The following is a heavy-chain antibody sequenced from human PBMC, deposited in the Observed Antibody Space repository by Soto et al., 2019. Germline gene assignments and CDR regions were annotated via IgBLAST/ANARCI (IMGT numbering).Heavy chain of an antibody. J-gene: IGHJ4*02. CDR2: IHHSGTT. CDR3: VRGLYGGNFDY. CDR1: DYSINSNYY. D-gene: IGHD2-15*01. Sequence: PSETLSLTCDVSDYSINSNYYWLWIRQSPGKGLEWIGAIHHSGTTYYTPSLKSRVTISMDTSKNHFSLKLTSMTATDTAMYYCVRGLYGGNFDYWGQGTPVTVSS. V-gene: IGHV4-38-2*01.